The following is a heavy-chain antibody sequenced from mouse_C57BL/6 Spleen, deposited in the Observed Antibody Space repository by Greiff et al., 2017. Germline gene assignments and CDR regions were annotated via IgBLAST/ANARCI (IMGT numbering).Heavy chain of an antibody. Sequence: QVQLQQPGAELVKPGASVKLSCKASGYTFTSYWMHWVKQRPGRGLEWIGRIDPNSGGTKYNEKFKSKATLTVDKPSSTAYMQLSSLTSEDSAVYYCARGGTTVVATGDYAMDYWGQGTSVTVSS. CDR1: GYTFTSYW. D-gene: IGHD1-1*01. V-gene: IGHV1-72*01. J-gene: IGHJ4*01. CDR2: IDPNSGGT. CDR3: ARGGTTVVATGDYAMDY.